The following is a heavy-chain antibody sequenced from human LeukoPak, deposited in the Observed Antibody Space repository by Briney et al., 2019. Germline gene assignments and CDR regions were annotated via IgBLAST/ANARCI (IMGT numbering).Heavy chain of an antibody. Sequence: SQTLSLTCAVSGGSISSGGYSWSWIRQPPGKGLEWIGYIYHSGSTYYNPSLKSRVTISVDRSKNQFSLKLSSVTAADTAVYYCARDFTAERYFDLWGRGTLVTVSS. CDR3: ARDFTAERYFDL. CDR2: IYHSGST. V-gene: IGHV4-30-2*01. CDR1: GGSISSGGYS. J-gene: IGHJ2*01.